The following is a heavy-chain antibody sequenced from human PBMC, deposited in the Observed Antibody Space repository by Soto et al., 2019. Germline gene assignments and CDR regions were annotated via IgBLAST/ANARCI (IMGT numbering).Heavy chain of an antibody. CDR3: ASALYGSGGSCSFDP. V-gene: IGHV4-61*01. CDR1: GGSVSSGNYY. D-gene: IGHD2-15*01. CDR2: VYYTGRT. Sequence: QVQLQESGPGLVKPSETLSLTCTVSGGSVSSGNYYWSWIRQPPGKGLEWIGFVYYTGRTRYNPSLKSRGTKSLDTAKNQFSLKLTSVTAADTAVYYCASALYGSGGSCSFDPWGKGTLVTVSS. J-gene: IGHJ5*02.